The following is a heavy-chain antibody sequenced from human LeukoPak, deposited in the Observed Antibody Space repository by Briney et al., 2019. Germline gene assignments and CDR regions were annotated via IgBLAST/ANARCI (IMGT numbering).Heavy chain of an antibody. J-gene: IGHJ5*02. CDR3: ARGSSGGATRWFDP. V-gene: IGHV4-31*03. CDR2: IYYSGST. D-gene: IGHD2-21*01. CDR1: CGSISSGGYY. Sequence: PSQTLSLTCTVSCGSISSGGYYWSWIRQPPGKGLEWIGYIYYSGSTYYNPSLKSRVTISVDTSKNQFSLKLSSVTAADTAVYYCARGSSGGATRWFDPWGQGTLVTVSS.